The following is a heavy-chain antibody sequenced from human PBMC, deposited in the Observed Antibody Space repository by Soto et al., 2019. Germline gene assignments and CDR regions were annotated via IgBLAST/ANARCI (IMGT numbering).Heavy chain of an antibody. V-gene: IGHV3-30-3*01. CDR3: ARGVGGALYYYYGIDV. CDR2: ISYDGSNK. Sequence: QVQLVESGGGVVQPGRSLRLSCAASGFTFSSYAMHWVRQAPGKGLEWVAVISYDGSNKYYADSVKGRFTISRDNSKNALYLQMNSLRAEDTAVYYCARGVGGALYYYYGIDVWGQGTTVTVSS. J-gene: IGHJ6*02. D-gene: IGHD1-26*01. CDR1: GFTFSSYA.